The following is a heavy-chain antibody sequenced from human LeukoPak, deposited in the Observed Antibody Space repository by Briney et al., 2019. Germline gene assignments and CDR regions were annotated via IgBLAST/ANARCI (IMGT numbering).Heavy chain of an antibody. CDR2: ISGSGSST. CDR1: GFTFSSHG. J-gene: IGHJ5*02. CDR3: ARGSVELRYFDWLLSGNWFDP. D-gene: IGHD3-9*01. Sequence: GGSLRLSCAASGFTFSSHGMSWVRQAPGKGLEWVSAISGSGSSTYYAASVKGRFTISRDNSKNTLYLQMNSLRAEDTAVYYCARGSVELRYFDWLLSGNWFDPWGQGTLVTVSS. V-gene: IGHV3-23*01.